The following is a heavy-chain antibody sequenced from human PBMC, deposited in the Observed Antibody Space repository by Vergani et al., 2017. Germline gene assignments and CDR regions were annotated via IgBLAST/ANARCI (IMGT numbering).Heavy chain of an antibody. CDR2: INPSGVT. CDR1: GDSLRGYY. J-gene: IGHJ5*02. V-gene: IGHV4-34*09. D-gene: IGHD6-13*01. Sequence: QVRLQESGPGLVKPSETLSLTCAVYGDSLRGYYWNWIRQPPGKGLEWIGKINPSGVTIFNPSLKSRVSMSIDTSKSQFSLRLTSVTAADSAIYYCAGDTHSWQRADRWGQGLLVSVSS. CDR3: AGDTHSWQRADR.